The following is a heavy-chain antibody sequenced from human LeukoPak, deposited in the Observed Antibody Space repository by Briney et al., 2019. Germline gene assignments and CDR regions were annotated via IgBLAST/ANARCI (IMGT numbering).Heavy chain of an antibody. D-gene: IGHD5-18*01. J-gene: IGHJ4*02. CDR3: AREAWGYSYGLLDY. V-gene: IGHV1-69*05. CDR1: GGTFSSYA. Sequence: ASVKVSCKASGGTFSSYAISWVRQAPGQGLEWMGGIIPIFGTANYAQKFQGRVTITTDESTSTAYMELSSLRSEDTAVYYCAREAWGYSYGLLDYWGQGTLVTVSS. CDR2: IIPIFGTA.